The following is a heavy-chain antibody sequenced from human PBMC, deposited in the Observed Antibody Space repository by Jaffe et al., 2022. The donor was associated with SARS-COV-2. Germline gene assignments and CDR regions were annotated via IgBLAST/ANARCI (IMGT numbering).Heavy chain of an antibody. Sequence: QVQLVQSGAEVKKPGSSVKVSCKASGGTFSSYAISWVRQAPGQGLEWMGGIIPIFGTANYAQKFQGRVTITADESTSTAYMELSSLRSEDTAVYYCARGVYYYDSSGTQWPLDYWGQGTLVTVSS. CDR3: ARGVYYYDSSGTQWPLDY. D-gene: IGHD3-22*01. CDR2: IIPIFGTA. J-gene: IGHJ4*02. CDR1: GGTFSSYA. V-gene: IGHV1-69*01.